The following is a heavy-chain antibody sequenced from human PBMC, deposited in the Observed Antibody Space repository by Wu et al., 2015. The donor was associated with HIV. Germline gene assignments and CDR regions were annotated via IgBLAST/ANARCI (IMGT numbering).Heavy chain of an antibody. CDR2: MNPNTDDT. CDR1: GYTFTTYH. CDR3: IRGWAGYGDLSDY. J-gene: IGHJ4*02. D-gene: IGHD4-17*01. V-gene: IGHV1-8*01. Sequence: QVQLVQSGAEVEKPGASVKVSCTASGYTFTTYHINWVRQAPGQGLEWMGWMNPNTDDTGYSQKFQGRVTMTKSTSMRTVYMELSSLRSEDTAVYYCIRGWAGYGDLSDYWGQGTLVTVSS.